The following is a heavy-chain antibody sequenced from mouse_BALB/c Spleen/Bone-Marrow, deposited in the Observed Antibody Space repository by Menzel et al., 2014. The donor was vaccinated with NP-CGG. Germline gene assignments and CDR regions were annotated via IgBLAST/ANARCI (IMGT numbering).Heavy chain of an antibody. D-gene: IGHD2-4*01. CDR1: GFTFSRSG. CDR3: AGARSTMITTGAMDY. Sequence: DVMLVESGGGLVQPGGSRKLSCAASGFTFSRSGMHWVRQAPEKGLEWVAYISSGSSTIYYADTMKGRFTISRDNPKNTLFLQMTSLRSEDTAMYYCAGARSTMITTGAMDYWGQGTSVTVSS. V-gene: IGHV5-17*02. CDR2: ISSGSSTI. J-gene: IGHJ4*01.